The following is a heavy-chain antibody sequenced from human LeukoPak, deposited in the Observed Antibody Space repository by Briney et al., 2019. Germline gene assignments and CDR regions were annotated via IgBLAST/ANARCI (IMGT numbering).Heavy chain of an antibody. CDR2: VRYDGSNE. CDR1: GFTFTSYG. J-gene: IGHJ4*02. CDR3: AKISDYDSSGFDDY. V-gene: IGHV3-30*02. D-gene: IGHD3-22*01. Sequence: GGSLRLSCAASGFTFTSYGMHWVRQAPGKGLEWVAFVRYDGSNEYYADSVKGRFTISRDISKNTLYLQMNSLRTEDTAVDYCAKISDYDSSGFDDYWGQGTLVTVSS.